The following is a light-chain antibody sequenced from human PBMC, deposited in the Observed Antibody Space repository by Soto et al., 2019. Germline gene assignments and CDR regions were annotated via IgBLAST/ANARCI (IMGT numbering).Light chain of an antibody. J-gene: IGKJ1*01. CDR1: QGISNY. CDR3: QQLTSSPPWT. V-gene: IGKV1-9*01. CDR2: SAS. Sequence: DIQLTQSPSFLPASVGDRDTITCRASQGISNYLAWYQQKPGKAPNLLIYSASTLHTGVPSRFSGSGSGTDFTLTISGLQPEDFATYYCQQLTSSPPWTFGQGTKVEIK.